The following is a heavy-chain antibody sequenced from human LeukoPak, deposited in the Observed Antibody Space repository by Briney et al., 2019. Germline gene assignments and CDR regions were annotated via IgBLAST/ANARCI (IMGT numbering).Heavy chain of an antibody. D-gene: IGHD1-14*01. V-gene: IGHV3-48*03. CDR2: ISSYGSTI. Sequence: GGSLRLSCAASGFTFSSYEMNWVRQAPGKGLEWVSYISSYGSTIYYADSVKGRFTISRDNAKNSLYLQMNSLRAEDTAVYYCAREKTPTGYNVYYYGMDVWGQGTTVTASS. CDR1: GFTFSSYE. CDR3: AREKTPTGYNVYYYGMDV. J-gene: IGHJ6*02.